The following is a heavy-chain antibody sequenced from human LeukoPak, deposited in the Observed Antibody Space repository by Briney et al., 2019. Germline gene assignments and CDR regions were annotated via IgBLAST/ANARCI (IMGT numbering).Heavy chain of an antibody. CDR3: ARNSVSYWFDP. Sequence: SETLSLTCTVSGGSISSSSYYWGWIRQPPGKGLEWIGSIYYSGSTYYNPSLKSRVTISVDTSKNQFSLKLSSVTAADTAVYYCARNSVSYWFDPWGQGTLVTVSS. CDR1: GGSISSSSYY. D-gene: IGHD3-16*02. V-gene: IGHV4-39*07. J-gene: IGHJ5*02. CDR2: IYYSGST.